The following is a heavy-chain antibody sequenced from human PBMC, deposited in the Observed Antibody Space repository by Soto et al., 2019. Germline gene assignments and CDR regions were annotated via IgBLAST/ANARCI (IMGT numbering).Heavy chain of an antibody. D-gene: IGHD2-15*01. CDR2: ISTYDGNT. CDR3: ARDRGRSCIGGSCPFDY. V-gene: IGHV1-18*01. Sequence: WASVKVSCKASGYSFTIYGLTWVRQAPGQGLEWMGWISTYDGNTYYAQNFQGRVSMARDTSTSTAYMELRSLRSDDTAVYYCARDRGRSCIGGSCPFDYWGQGTLVTVSS. J-gene: IGHJ4*02. CDR1: GYSFTIYG.